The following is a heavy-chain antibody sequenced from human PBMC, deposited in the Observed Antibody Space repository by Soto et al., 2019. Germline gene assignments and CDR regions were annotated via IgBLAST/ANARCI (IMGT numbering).Heavy chain of an antibody. J-gene: IGHJ5*02. Sequence: GGSLRLSCAASGFTFDDYAMHWVRQAPGKGLEWVSGISWNSGSIGYADSVKGRFTISRDNAKNSLYLQMNSLRAEDTALYYCARGYCSSTSCLPNWFDPWGQGTLVTVSS. CDR3: ARGYCSSTSCLPNWFDP. D-gene: IGHD2-2*01. CDR2: ISWNSGSI. V-gene: IGHV3-9*01. CDR1: GFTFDDYA.